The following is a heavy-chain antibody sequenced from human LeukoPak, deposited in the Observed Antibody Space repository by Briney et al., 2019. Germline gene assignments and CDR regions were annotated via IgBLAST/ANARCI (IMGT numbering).Heavy chain of an antibody. CDR1: GFTVSSNY. D-gene: IGHD3-3*01. V-gene: IGHV3-66*01. CDR2: TYTGGST. CDR3: ARGFLDFDS. J-gene: IGHJ4*02. Sequence: GGSLRLSCAASGFTVSSNYMSWVRQAPGKGLEWVSVTYTGGSTNYADSVKGRFSISRDNSKNTLYLQMNSLRAEDTALYYCARGFLDFDSWGQGTLVIVSS.